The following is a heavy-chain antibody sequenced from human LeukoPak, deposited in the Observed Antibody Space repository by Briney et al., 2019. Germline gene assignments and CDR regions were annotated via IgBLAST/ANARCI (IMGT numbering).Heavy chain of an antibody. J-gene: IGHJ6*03. CDR2: IIPIFGTA. CDR3: VRAQEWELLPNYYYMDV. CDR1: GGTFSSYA. V-gene: IGHV1-69*05. D-gene: IGHD1-26*01. Sequence: ASVKVSCKASGGTFSSYAISWVRQAPGQGLEWMGGIIPIFGTANYAQKFQGRVTITTDESTSTAYMELSSLRSEDTAVYYCVRAQEWELLPNYYYMDVWGKGTTVTVSS.